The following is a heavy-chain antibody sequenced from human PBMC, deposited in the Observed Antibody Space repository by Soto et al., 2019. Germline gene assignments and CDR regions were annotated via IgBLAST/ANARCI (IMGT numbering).Heavy chain of an antibody. D-gene: IGHD3-9*01. CDR3: ARGNILTGYYQRYYYYYMEV. J-gene: IGHJ6*03. Sequence: SETLSLTRSVLCGFLSGYYLGWNRPPPGKGAGWIGEIDHSGSTNYNPSLKSRVTISVDTSKNQFSLKLSSVTAADTAVYYCARGNILTGYYQRYYYYYMEVWGKGTTVTVSS. V-gene: IGHV4-34*01. CDR2: IDHSGST. CDR1: CGFLSGYY.